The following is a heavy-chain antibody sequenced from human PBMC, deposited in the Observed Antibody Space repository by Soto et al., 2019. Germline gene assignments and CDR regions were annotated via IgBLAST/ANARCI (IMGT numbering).Heavy chain of an antibody. Sequence: QVQLVQSGAEVKKPGASVKVSCKTSGYTFTNFGLSWVRQAPGQGLEWMVWISAYTGNTNYAQNFKGRVTMTTDTSTSTAYMELRSLRSDATAGYYCARGATPIDYWGQGTLVTVSS. D-gene: IGHD2-15*01. V-gene: IGHV1-18*01. CDR2: ISAYTGNT. J-gene: IGHJ4*02. CDR3: ARGATPIDY. CDR1: GYTFTNFG.